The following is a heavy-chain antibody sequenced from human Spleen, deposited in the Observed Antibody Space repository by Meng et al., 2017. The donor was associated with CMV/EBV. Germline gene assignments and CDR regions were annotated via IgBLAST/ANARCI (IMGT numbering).Heavy chain of an antibody. CDR3: ARDRVLRFLEWSGNWFDP. J-gene: IGHJ5*02. CDR2: IYYSGST. V-gene: IGHV4-30-4*08. D-gene: IGHD3-3*01. CDR1: SIGSGDYY. Sequence: SIGSGDYYWSWIRQPPGKGLEWIGYIYYSGSTYYNPSLKSRVTISVDTSKNQFSLKLSSVTAADTAVYYCARDRVLRFLEWSGNWFDPWGQGTLVTVSS.